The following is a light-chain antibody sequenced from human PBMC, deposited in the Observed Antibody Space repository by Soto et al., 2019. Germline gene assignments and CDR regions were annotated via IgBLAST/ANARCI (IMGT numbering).Light chain of an antibody. CDR3: SSFAGSNSQR. Sequence: QSALTQPPSASGSPGQSVTISCTGASSDVGAYNYVSWYQQHPGKAPKLMIYDVSKRPSGVPDRFSGSKSGNTASLTVSGLQAEDEADYYCSSFAGSNSQRFGGGTKLTVL. CDR1: SSDVGAYNY. CDR2: DVS. J-gene: IGLJ2*01. V-gene: IGLV2-8*01.